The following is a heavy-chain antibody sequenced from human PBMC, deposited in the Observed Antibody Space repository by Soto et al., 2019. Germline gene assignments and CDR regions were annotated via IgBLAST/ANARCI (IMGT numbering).Heavy chain of an antibody. Sequence: LCGGSISSGGYYWSWIRQHPGKGLEWIGYIYYSGSTYYNPSLKSRVTISVDTSKNQFSLKLSSVTAADTAVYYCARDTPRGYSYGSFDYWGQGTLVTVSS. D-gene: IGHD5-18*01. V-gene: IGHV4-31*02. CDR2: IYYSGST. CDR3: ARDTPRGYSYGSFDY. J-gene: IGHJ4*02. CDR1: GGSISSGGYY.